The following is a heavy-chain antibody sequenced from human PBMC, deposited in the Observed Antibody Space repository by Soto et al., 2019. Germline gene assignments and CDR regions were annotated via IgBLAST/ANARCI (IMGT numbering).Heavy chain of an antibody. V-gene: IGHV3-30-3*01. J-gene: IGHJ4*02. D-gene: IGHD3-22*01. CDR1: GFTFSSYA. CDR3: VREALIDYDSSGYPEYYFDY. CDR2: ISYDGSNK. Sequence: GGSLRLSCAASGFTFSSYAMHWVRQAPGKGLEWVAVISYDGSNKYYADSVKGRFTISRDNSKNTLYLQMNSLRAEDTAVYYCVREALIDYDSSGYPEYYFDYWGQGTLVTVSS.